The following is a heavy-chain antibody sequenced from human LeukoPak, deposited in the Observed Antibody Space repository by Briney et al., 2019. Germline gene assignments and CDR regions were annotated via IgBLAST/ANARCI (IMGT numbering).Heavy chain of an antibody. Sequence: SETLSLTCTVSGGSISSSNYYWGWIRQPPGKGLEWIASIHYSETTYYNPSLKRRVTISVETSKNHFSLKLSFVTAADTAVYYCARGPTYQPIDFWGQGTLVTVSS. CDR2: IHYSETT. CDR3: ARGPTYQPIDF. D-gene: IGHD2-2*01. J-gene: IGHJ4*02. CDR1: GGSISSSNYY. V-gene: IGHV4-39*02.